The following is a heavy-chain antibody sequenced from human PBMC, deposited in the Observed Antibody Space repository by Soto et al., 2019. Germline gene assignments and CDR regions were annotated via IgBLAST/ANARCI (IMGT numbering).Heavy chain of an antibody. J-gene: IGHJ4*02. V-gene: IGHV4-38-2*01. D-gene: IGHD2-15*01. CDR3: ARVHVMVVAGSTFYY. CDR2: MYHGGTT. CDR1: VDSSSSDCY. Sequence: TLALTCLFSVDSSSSDCYWAWVRQSPRKGLEWIVTMYHGGTTFYNPSLKSRVTMSLDTSKNQFSLKLSSVTDADTAIFYCARVHVMVVAGSTFYYWGQGIPVTVSS.